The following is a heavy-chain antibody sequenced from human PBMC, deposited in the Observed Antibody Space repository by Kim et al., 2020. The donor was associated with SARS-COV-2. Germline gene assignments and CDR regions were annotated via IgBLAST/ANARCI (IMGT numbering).Heavy chain of an antibody. V-gene: IGHV3-11*05. CDR3: AREIPAHVGYGLDV. D-gene: IGHD2-2*01. Sequence: GGSLRLSCAASKFTFSDYYMSWIRQAPGKGLEWLSYISSTGSHTDYADSVKGRFTISRDNAKNSLYLQMNSLRAEDTAVYYCAREIPAHVGYGLDVWGQGTTVTVSS. J-gene: IGHJ6*02. CDR1: KFTFSDYY. CDR2: ISSTGSHT.